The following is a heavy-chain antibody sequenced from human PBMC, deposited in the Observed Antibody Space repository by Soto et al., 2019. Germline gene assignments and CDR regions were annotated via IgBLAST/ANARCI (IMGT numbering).Heavy chain of an antibody. D-gene: IGHD3-3*01. Sequence: QVQLVESGGGVVQPGRSLRLSCAASGFTFSSYAMHWVRQAPGKGLEWVAVISYDGSNKYYADSVKGRFTISRDNFKNTLYLQMNSLRVEDTAVYYCARAVTYYDFWSGPRFDPWGQGTLVTVSS. CDR3: ARAVTYYDFWSGPRFDP. CDR1: GFTFSSYA. V-gene: IGHV3-30-3*01. CDR2: ISYDGSNK. J-gene: IGHJ5*02.